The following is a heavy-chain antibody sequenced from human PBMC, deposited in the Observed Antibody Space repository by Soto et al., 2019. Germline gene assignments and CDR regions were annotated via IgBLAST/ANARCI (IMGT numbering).Heavy chain of an antibody. CDR3: AKDTGIVGPKGAFDI. CDR1: GFTFSSYA. Sequence: EVQLLESGGGLVQPGGSLRLYCAASGFTFSSYAMSWVRQDPGRGLEWVSAISGSGGSTYYADSVKGRFTISRDTSKNTLDLQMNSLRAEDTAVYYCAKDTGIVGPKGAFDIWGQGTMVTVSS. D-gene: IGHD1-26*01. J-gene: IGHJ3*02. V-gene: IGHV3-23*01. CDR2: ISGSGGST.